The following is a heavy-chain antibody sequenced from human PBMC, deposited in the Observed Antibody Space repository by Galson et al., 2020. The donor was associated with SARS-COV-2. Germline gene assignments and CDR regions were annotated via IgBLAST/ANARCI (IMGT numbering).Heavy chain of an antibody. D-gene: IGHD6-13*01. CDR3: ARGYSSSWYFG. CDR2: IYHSGST. Sequence: LSLTCAVSGYSISSGYYWGWIRQPPGKGLEWIGSIYHSGSTYYNPSLKSRVTISVDTSKNQFSLKLSSVTAADTAVYYCARGYSSSWYFGWGQGTLVTVSS. V-gene: IGHV4-38-2*01. CDR1: GYSISSGYY. J-gene: IGHJ4*02.